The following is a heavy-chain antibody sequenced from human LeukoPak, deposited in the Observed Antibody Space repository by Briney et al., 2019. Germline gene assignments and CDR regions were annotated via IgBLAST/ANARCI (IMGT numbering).Heavy chain of an antibody. D-gene: IGHD6-19*01. J-gene: IGHJ4*02. Sequence: PSETLSLTCTVSGGSINSHYWSWIRQSPGKGLEWIGDIYYSGSTKYNPSLKSRVTISVDTPKNDLSLRLTSVLAADTATYYCVRRDNTGWNYFDCWGQGILVTVSS. CDR2: IYYSGST. V-gene: IGHV4-59*08. CDR3: VRRDNTGWNYFDC. CDR1: GGSINSHY.